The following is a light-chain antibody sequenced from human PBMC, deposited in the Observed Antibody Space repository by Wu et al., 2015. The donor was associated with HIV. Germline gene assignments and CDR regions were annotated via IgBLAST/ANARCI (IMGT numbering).Light chain of an antibody. CDR2: DAS. V-gene: IGKV3-15*01. J-gene: IGKJ2*01. CDR1: QSITNN. CDR3: QQYKNWSPYT. Sequence: EIVMTQSPATLSVSPGERATLSCRASQSITNNLAWYQHKPGQAPRLLIYDASTRATGVPARFSGSGSGTEFTLTINNMQSEDFALYYCQQYKNWSPYTFGQGIKLEIK.